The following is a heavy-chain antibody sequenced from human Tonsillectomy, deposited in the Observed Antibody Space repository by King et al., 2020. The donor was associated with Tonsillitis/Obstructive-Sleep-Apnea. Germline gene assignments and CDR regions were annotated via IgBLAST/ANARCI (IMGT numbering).Heavy chain of an antibody. V-gene: IGHV1-18*01. CDR3: ARDYCSSTSCYQRYFDY. Sequence: GESGGEVKKRGASVKVSCKASGYTCTSSGISWVRQAPGQGLEWMGWISAYNGNTNYAQKLQGRVTMTTDTSTSTAYMELRSLRSDDTAVYYCARDYCSSTSCYQRYFDYWGQGTLVTVSS. D-gene: IGHD2-2*01. CDR1: GYTCTSSG. J-gene: IGHJ4*02. CDR2: ISAYNGNT.